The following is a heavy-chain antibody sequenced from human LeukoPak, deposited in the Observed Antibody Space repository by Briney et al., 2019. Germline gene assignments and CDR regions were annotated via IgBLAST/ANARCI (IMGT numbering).Heavy chain of an antibody. V-gene: IGHV4-38-2*02. Sequence: SETLSLTCTVSGYSIRSGYYWGWIRQPPGKGLEWIGSLYHSGSTYYNPSLKSRVTISVDTSKNQFSLKLSSVTAADTAVYYCASIAGGSGSYLSYWGQGTLVTVSS. CDR1: GYSIRSGYY. D-gene: IGHD3-10*01. CDR2: LYHSGST. CDR3: ASIAGGSGSYLSY. J-gene: IGHJ4*02.